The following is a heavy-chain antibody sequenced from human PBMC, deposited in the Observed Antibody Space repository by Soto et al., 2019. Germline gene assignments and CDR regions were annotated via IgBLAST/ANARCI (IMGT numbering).Heavy chain of an antibody. V-gene: IGHV1-69*13. J-gene: IGHJ3*02. CDR3: ARPAAAGTSTDFAFDI. Sequence: SVKVSCKASGGTFSSYAISWVRQAPGQGLEWMGGIITIFGTANYAQKFQGRVTITADESTSTAYMELSSLRSEDTAVYYCARPAAAGTSTDFAFDIWGQGTMVTVS. CDR1: GGTFSSYA. CDR2: IITIFGTA. D-gene: IGHD6-13*01.